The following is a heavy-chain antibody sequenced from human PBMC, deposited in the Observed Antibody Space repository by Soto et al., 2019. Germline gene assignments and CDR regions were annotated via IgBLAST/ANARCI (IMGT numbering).Heavy chain of an antibody. J-gene: IGHJ4*02. CDR2: IYYSGST. V-gene: IGHV4-28*01. CDR3: ERLSGNYHFDY. D-gene: IGHD1-26*01. CDR1: GYSISSSNW. Sequence: SETLSLTCAVSGYSISSSNWWGWIRQPPGKGLEWIGYIYYSGSTYYNPSLKSRVTMSVDTSKNQFSLKLSSVTAVDTAVYYCERLSGNYHFDYCGQGTMVTVYS.